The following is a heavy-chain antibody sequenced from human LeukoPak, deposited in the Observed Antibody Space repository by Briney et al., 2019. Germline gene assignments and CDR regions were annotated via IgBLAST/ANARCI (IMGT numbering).Heavy chain of an antibody. V-gene: IGHV1-24*01. D-gene: IGHD3-22*01. CDR3: ATWGRGYYFGGDFDY. J-gene: IGHJ4*02. Sequence: ASVKVSCKVSGYTLTELSMHWVRQAPGKGLEWMGGFDPEDGETIYAQKFQGRVTMTEDTSTDTAYMELSSLRSEDTAVYYCATWGRGYYFGGDFDYWGQGTLVTVPS. CDR2: FDPEDGET. CDR1: GYTLTELS.